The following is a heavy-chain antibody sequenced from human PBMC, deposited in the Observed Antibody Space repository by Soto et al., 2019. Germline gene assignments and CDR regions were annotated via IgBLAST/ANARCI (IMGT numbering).Heavy chain of an antibody. CDR3: ATWLGSCSGAVCQGYFHH. D-gene: IGHD2-15*01. V-gene: IGHV3-21*01. CDR2: ISDSGRHM. CDR1: GFTFSSYS. Sequence: GGSLRLSCAGSGFTFSSYSMNWVRQAPGEGLEWVSSISDSGRHMYYTDSVKGRFTISRENAKNSLYLQMNSLRSEDTAVYYCATWLGSCSGAVCQGYFHHWGQGTLVTVSS. J-gene: IGHJ1*01.